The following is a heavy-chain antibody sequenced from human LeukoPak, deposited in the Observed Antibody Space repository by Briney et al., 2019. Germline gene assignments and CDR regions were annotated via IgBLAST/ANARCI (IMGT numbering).Heavy chain of an antibody. CDR3: ARDHCNGGSCYSYEV. CDR1: GGSLSSFY. D-gene: IGHD2-15*01. Sequence: SETLSLTCTVSGGSLSSFYWSWFRQPAGKGLEWIGRIYSSGSTNYNPSLKSRLTMSVDTSKNQFSLRLTSVTAADTAVYYCARDHCNGGSCYSYEVWGQGTLVTVSS. V-gene: IGHV4-4*07. J-gene: IGHJ4*02. CDR2: IYSSGST.